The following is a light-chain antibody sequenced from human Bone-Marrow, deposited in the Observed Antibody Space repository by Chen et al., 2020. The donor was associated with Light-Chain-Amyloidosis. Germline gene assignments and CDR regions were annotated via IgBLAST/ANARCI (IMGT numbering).Light chain of an antibody. Sequence: SYDLTHPPSVSVSPVQTARIPCSGDDLPTKYAYWYQQKPGQAPVLVIHRDTERPSGISERVSGSRSGRTATLNISGVQAEDEADYHCQSADSSGTYEVIFGGGTKRTVL. CDR3: QSADSSGTYEVI. V-gene: IGLV3-25*03. CDR2: RDT. J-gene: IGLJ2*01. CDR1: DLPTKY.